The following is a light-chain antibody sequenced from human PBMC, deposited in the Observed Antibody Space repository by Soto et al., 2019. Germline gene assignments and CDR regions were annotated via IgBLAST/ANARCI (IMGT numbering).Light chain of an antibody. J-gene: IGLJ3*02. CDR3: YSTDSSGYHRV. Sequence: SYELTQPPSVSVSPGQTARITCSGETLPRKYADWYQQRSGQAPVLVIYDDNKRPSGIPERFSGSSSGTMATLTISGAQVEDEADYSFYSTDSSGYHRVFGGGTKLTVL. CDR1: TLPRKY. V-gene: IGLV3-10*01. CDR2: DDN.